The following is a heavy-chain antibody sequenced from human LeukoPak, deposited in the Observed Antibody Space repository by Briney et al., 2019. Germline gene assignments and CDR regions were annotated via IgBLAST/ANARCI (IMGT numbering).Heavy chain of an antibody. V-gene: IGHV3-23*01. CDR3: AKDSVRGVIKWLYYFDY. D-gene: IGHD3-10*01. CDR2: FSPSGGGT. Sequence: PGGSLRLSCAASGFTFSNYAMSWVRQAPGKGLEWVSAFSPSGGGTYYADSVKGRFTISRDNSKNTLYLQMNSLRAEDTAVYYCAKDSVRGVIKWLYYFDYWGQGTLVTVSS. CDR1: GFTFSNYA. J-gene: IGHJ4*02.